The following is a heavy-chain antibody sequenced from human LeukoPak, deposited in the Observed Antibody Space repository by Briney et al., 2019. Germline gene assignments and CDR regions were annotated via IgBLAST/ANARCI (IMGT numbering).Heavy chain of an antibody. CDR2: ISPKSGDT. CDR3: ARGRDNTTSPAIDY. D-gene: IGHD2-2*01. V-gene: IGHV1-2*02. Sequence: ASVKVSCKASGYTFSGYYMHWVRQAPGQGHEWMGWISPKSGDTNYAQNFQGRVTMTRDTSISTAYMELSRLTSDDTAVYYCARGRDNTTSPAIDYWGQGTLVTVSS. CDR1: GYTFSGYY. J-gene: IGHJ4*02.